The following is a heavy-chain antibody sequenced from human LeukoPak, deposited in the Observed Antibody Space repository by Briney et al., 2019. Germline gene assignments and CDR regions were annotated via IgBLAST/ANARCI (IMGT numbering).Heavy chain of an antibody. Sequence: GGSLRLSCAASGFTFSNHWMHWVRHAPGKGLMWVSRISRGASRTDYADSVKGRFTISRDDAKNTLYLQVNSLRVEDTGVYFCARGGSDTAMAHDYWGQGILVTVSS. CDR3: ARGGSDTAMAHDY. D-gene: IGHD5-18*01. CDR1: GFTFSNHW. V-gene: IGHV3-74*01. J-gene: IGHJ4*02. CDR2: ISRGASRT.